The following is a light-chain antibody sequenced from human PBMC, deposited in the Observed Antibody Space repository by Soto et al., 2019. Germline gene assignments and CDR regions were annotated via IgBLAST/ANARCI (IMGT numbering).Light chain of an antibody. CDR1: TSDVGGSNY. Sequence: QSVLTQPASVSGSPGQSITISCSGTTSDVGGSNYVSWYQQYPGKAPKLMIFEVRNRPSGVSDRFSGSKSGNTASLTISGLQAEDEADYYCCSYTSSTTPLFGGGTKLTVL. J-gene: IGLJ2*01. CDR3: CSYTSSTTPL. CDR2: EVR. V-gene: IGLV2-14*01.